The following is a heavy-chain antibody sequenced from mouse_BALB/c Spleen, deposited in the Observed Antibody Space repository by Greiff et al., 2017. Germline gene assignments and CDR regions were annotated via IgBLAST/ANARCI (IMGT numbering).Heavy chain of an antibody. V-gene: IGHV1S34*01. D-gene: IGHD2-4*01. CDR3: ARSRMMTTDGRRAMDY. CDR1: GYSFTGYY. Sequence: LVKTGASVKISCKASGYSFTGYYMHWVKQSHGKSLEWIGYISCYNGATSYNQKFKGKATFTVDTSSSTAYMQFNSLTSEDSAVYYCARSRMMTTDGRRAMDYWGQGTSVTVSS. J-gene: IGHJ4*01. CDR2: ISCYNGAT.